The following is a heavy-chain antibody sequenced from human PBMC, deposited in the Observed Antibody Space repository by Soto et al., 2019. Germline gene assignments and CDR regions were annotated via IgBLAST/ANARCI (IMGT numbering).Heavy chain of an antibody. CDR2: INPSGGST. J-gene: IGHJ3*02. Sequence: ASVKVSCKASGYTFTSYYMHWVRQAPGQGLEWMGIINPSGGSTSYAQKFQGRVTMTRDTSTSTAYMELRSLRSDDTAVYYCARVGDTVTTGAYAFDIWGQGTMVTVSS. D-gene: IGHD4-17*01. CDR3: ARVGDTVTTGAYAFDI. V-gene: IGHV1-46*01. CDR1: GYTFTSYY.